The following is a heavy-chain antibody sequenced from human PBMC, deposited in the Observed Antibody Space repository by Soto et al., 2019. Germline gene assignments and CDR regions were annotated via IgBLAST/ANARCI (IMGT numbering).Heavy chain of an antibody. CDR1: GFTFSSYG. J-gene: IGHJ3*02. Sequence: PVGSLRLSCAASGFTFSSYGMHWVRQAPGKGLEWVAVIWYDGSNKYYADSVKGRFTISRDNSKNTLYLQMNSLRAEDTAVYYCARDIEFLEWLSYAFDIWGQGTMVTVSS. CDR2: IWYDGSNK. CDR3: ARDIEFLEWLSYAFDI. D-gene: IGHD3-3*01. V-gene: IGHV3-33*01.